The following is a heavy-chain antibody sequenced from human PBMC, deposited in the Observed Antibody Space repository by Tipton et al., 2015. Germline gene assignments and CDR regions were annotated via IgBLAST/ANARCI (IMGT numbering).Heavy chain of an antibody. CDR3: AASTVNTMDYEYLGLDV. D-gene: IGHD4-11*01. CDR2: IYNSGRT. CDR1: GGSISSYY. J-gene: IGHJ6*02. V-gene: IGHV4-4*07. Sequence: GLVKPSETLSLTCTVSGGSISSYYWSWIRQPAGKGLEWIGRIYNSGRTNYNPSLKSRVTMSVDTSKNQFSLKLSSVTAADTAVYYCAASTVNTMDYEYLGLDVWGQGTTVIVSS.